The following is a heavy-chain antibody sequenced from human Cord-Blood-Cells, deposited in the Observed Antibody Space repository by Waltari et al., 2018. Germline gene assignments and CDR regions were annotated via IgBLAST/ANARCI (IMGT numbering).Heavy chain of an antibody. J-gene: IGHJ3*02. D-gene: IGHD3-16*01. CDR1: GGSISRYS. CDR2: IDYSGST. CDR3: ARGLWGGVGAFDI. Sequence: QVQLQESGPGLVKPSETLSLTCTVSGGSISRYSWRWIRQPPGKGLEWIGYIDYSGSTNYNPSLKSRVTISVDTSKNQFSLKLSSVTAADTAEYYCARGLWGGVGAFDIWGQGTMVTVSS. V-gene: IGHV4-59*01.